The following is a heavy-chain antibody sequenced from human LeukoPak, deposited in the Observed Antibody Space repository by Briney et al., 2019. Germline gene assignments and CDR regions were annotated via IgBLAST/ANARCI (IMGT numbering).Heavy chain of an antibody. V-gene: IGHV3-33*06. CDR1: GFTLSTYG. D-gene: IGHD2-2*01. J-gene: IGHJ6*02. Sequence: GGSLRLSCAASGFTLSTYGMLWVRQAPGKGLEWVAVIWHDGSNKYYADSVKGRFTISRDNSKNTLYLQMNGLRAEDTAVYYCAKDIVVVPAAIHYYYYGMDVWGQGTTVTVSS. CDR3: AKDIVVVPAAIHYYYYGMDV. CDR2: IWHDGSNK.